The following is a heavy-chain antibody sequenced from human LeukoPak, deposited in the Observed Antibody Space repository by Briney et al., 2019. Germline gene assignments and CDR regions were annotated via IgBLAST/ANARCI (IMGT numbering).Heavy chain of an antibody. CDR1: GGSIISYY. Sequence: PSETLSLTCSVSGGSIISYYWSWIRQPPGKGLEWIGYIYYTGITKYSPSLTSRVTISVDTSKKQFSLKLTSVTAADTAVYYCTRHAPVPVIGHGMGVWGQGATVTVSS. V-gene: IGHV4-59*08. CDR2: IYYTGIT. D-gene: IGHD3-10*01. CDR3: TRHAPVPVIGHGMGV. J-gene: IGHJ6*02.